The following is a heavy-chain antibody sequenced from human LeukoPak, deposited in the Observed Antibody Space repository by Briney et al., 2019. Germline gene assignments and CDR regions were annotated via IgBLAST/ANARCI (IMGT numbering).Heavy chain of an antibody. V-gene: IGHV4-34*01. J-gene: IGHJ6*02. CDR2: INHSGST. Sequence: SETLSLTCAVYDGSFSRYYWSWIRQPPGKGLEWIGEINHSGSTNYNPSLKSRVTISVDTSKNQFSLKLSSVTAADTAVYYCARGVTIFGVPYGMDVWGQGTTVTVSS. CDR1: DGSFSRYY. CDR3: ARGVTIFGVPYGMDV. D-gene: IGHD3-3*01.